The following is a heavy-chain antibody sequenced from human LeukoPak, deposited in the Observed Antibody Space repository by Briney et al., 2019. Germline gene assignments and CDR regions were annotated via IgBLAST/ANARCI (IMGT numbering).Heavy chain of an antibody. V-gene: IGHV4-38-2*02. CDR2: VYHGGSS. CDR3: ARRVGSSDCFDY. D-gene: IGHD6-6*01. J-gene: IGHJ4*02. CDR1: GYSISSGFY. Sequence: SETLSLTCTVSGYSISSGFYWGWIRQPPGKGLEWIGNVYHGGSSYYNPSLKSRVTISVDTSKNQFSLNLYSVTAADTAVYYCARRVGSSDCFDYWGQGTLVTVSS.